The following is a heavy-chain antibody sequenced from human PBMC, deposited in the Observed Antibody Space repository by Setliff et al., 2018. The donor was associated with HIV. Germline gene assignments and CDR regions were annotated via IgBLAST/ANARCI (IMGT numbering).Heavy chain of an antibody. CDR2: VSYSGST. D-gene: IGHD3-22*01. J-gene: IGHJ3*02. CDR1: GGSTSTYY. V-gene: IGHV4-59*08. Sequence: NPSETLSLTCNVSGGSTSTYYWSWIRQPPGKGLEWLGYVSYSGSTNFNPSLESRLAMSVDMSKNHFSLKLRSVTAADTAVYYCARHGHFYDSSSSDAFDIWGHGTMVTVSS. CDR3: ARHGHFYDSSSSDAFDI.